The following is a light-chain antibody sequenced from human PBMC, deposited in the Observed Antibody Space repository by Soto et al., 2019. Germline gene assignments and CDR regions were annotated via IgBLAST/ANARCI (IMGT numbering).Light chain of an antibody. CDR2: DAS. CDR3: QERSDWALT. CDR1: QSVSIY. Sequence: EIVLTQSPATLSLSPGERATLSCRASQSVSIYLAWYHQKPGQAPRLLIYDASNRATGIPARFSGSGSGTDFTLTISTLEPEDCAVYYCQERSDWALTFGGGTKVEIK. V-gene: IGKV3-11*01. J-gene: IGKJ4*01.